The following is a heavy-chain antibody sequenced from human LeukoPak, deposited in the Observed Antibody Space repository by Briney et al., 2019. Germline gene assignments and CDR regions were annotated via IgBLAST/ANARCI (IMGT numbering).Heavy chain of an antibody. Sequence: PGGSLRLSCAASGFPFRSYAMSWVRQAPGKGLEWVSAISGSGGSTYYADSVKGRFTISRDNSKNTLYLQMNSLRAEGTAVYYCAKDLRWCGGDCYQSAFDYWGQGTLVTVSS. J-gene: IGHJ4*02. CDR2: ISGSGGST. CDR3: AKDLRWCGGDCYQSAFDY. CDR1: GFPFRSYA. V-gene: IGHV3-23*01. D-gene: IGHD2-21*02.